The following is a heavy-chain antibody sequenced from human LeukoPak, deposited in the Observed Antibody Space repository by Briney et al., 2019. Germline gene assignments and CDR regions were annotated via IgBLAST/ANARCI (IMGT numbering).Heavy chain of an antibody. CDR1: GFTFSDYY. CDR3: SAMYSSGWYCYYYYMDV. D-gene: IGHD6-19*01. J-gene: IGHJ6*03. Sequence: GGSLRLSCAASGFTFSDYYMSWIRQAPGKGLEWVSYISSSGSTIYYADSVKGRFTISRDNAKNSLYLQMNSLRAEDTAVYYCSAMYSSGWYCYYYYMDVWGKGTTVTVSS. V-gene: IGHV3-11*04. CDR2: ISSSGSTI.